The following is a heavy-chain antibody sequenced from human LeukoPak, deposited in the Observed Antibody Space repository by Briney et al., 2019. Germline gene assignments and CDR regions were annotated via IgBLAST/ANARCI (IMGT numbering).Heavy chain of an antibody. Sequence: PSETLSLTCIVSGGSISSTTYYWGWIRQPPGRGLEWIGSIYSSGSTYYNPSLQSRVSISVDTSKNEFSLKLSSVTAADTAVYYCARATSPGGSYYVYWGQGTLVTVSS. D-gene: IGHD1-26*01. CDR2: IYSSGST. CDR3: ARATSPGGSYYVY. V-gene: IGHV4-39*01. CDR1: GGSISSTTYY. J-gene: IGHJ4*02.